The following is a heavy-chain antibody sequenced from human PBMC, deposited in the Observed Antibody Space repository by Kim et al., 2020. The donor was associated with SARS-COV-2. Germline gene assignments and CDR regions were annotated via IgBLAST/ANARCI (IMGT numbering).Heavy chain of an antibody. CDR3: ASSCSGGSCYGRTYYYGNSGYFLIA. J-gene: IGHJ4*02. CDR1: GGTFSSYA. V-gene: IGHV1-69*13. Sequence: SVKVSCKASGGTFSSYAISWVRQAPGQGLEWMGGIIPIFGTASYAQKFQGRVTITADESTSTAYMELSSLRSEDTAVYYCASSCSGGSCYGRTYYYGNSGYFLIAWGQGTLVTVSS. CDR2: IIPIFGTA. D-gene: IGHD2-15*01.